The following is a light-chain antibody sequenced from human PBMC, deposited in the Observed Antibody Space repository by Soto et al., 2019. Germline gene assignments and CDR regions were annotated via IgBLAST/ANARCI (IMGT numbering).Light chain of an antibody. Sequence: QSVLTQPASVSGSPGQSITMSCTGTSSDVGSYNLVSWYQQHPGKAPKLMIYEGSKRPSGVSNRFSGSKSGNTASLTISGLQAEDVADYYCCSYAGSSTFVFGGGTKLTVL. CDR1: SSDVGSYNL. CDR3: CSYAGSSTFV. V-gene: IGLV2-23*03. CDR2: EGS. J-gene: IGLJ3*02.